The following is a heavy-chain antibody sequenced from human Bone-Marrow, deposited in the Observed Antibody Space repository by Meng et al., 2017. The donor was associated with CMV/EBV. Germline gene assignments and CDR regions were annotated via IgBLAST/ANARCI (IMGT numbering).Heavy chain of an antibody. J-gene: IGHJ6*02. CDR2: IYYSGST. V-gene: IGHV4-59*01. D-gene: IGHD3-10*01. CDR1: GGSISSYY. CDR3: ARGGFGEFLSYYYGMDV. Sequence: SETLSLTCTVSGGSISSYYWGWIRQPPGKGLEWIGYIYYSGSTKYNPSLRSRVTILLDTSKEQFSLKLSSVTAADTAVYYCARGGFGEFLSYYYGMDVWGQGTTVTVSS.